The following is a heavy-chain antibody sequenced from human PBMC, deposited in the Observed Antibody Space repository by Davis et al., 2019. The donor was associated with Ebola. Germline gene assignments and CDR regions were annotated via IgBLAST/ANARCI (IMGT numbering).Heavy chain of an antibody. V-gene: IGHV3-23*01. J-gene: IGHJ5*02. CDR2: ISVRSIT. CDR1: GFIFSSYA. Sequence: PGGSLRLSCAAPGFIFSSYAMSWVRQAPGKGLEWVSSISVRSITYHADSVKGRFTISRDNSKNTLYLQMNGLRAEDTAVYYCAKVHPPTTVTTGWFDPWGQGTLVTVSS. CDR3: AKVHPPTTVTTGWFDP. D-gene: IGHD4-17*01.